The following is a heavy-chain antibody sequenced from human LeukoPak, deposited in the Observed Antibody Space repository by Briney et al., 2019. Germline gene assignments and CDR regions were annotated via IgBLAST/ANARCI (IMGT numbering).Heavy chain of an antibody. CDR3: SRLIVGAMDWDYYGMDV. Sequence: PSGTLRLSCAASGFTFSSYCWSWVRQAPGKGLEWVANIKQDGSKKYYVYSVKGRLTISRDNAKNSLYLQMNSLRAEDTAVYYCSRLIVGAMDWDYYGMDVWGQGTTVTVSS. CDR2: IKQDGSKK. D-gene: IGHD1-26*01. V-gene: IGHV3-7*01. J-gene: IGHJ6*02. CDR1: GFTFSSYC.